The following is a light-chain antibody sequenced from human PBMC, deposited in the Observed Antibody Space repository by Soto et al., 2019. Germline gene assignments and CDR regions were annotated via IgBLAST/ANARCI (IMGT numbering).Light chain of an antibody. V-gene: IGLV1-40*01. J-gene: IGLJ1*01. CDR2: GNR. CDR3: QAYDSTLRARYV. Sequence: QSVLTQPPSVSGAPGQRVTISCTGNSSNLGAGYDVHWYQQLPGAAPKLVIFGNRNRPSGVPERFSGSKSGTSASLAITGLQAEDEADYYCQAYDSTLRARYVFGTGTKLTVL. CDR1: SSNLGAGYD.